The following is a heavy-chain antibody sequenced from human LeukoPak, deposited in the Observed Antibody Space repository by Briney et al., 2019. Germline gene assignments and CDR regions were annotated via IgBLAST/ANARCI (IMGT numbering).Heavy chain of an antibody. Sequence: PGGSLRLSCAASGFTFSSYAMSWVRQAPGKGLEWVSAINSAGSTYYGDSVRGRFTISRDYSKNVLYLQMNSLRAEDTALYYCAKDQNTVATAPFDYWGQGTLVTVSS. CDR3: AKDQNTVATAPFDY. D-gene: IGHD4-17*01. J-gene: IGHJ4*02. CDR2: INSAGST. CDR1: GFTFSSYA. V-gene: IGHV3-23*01.